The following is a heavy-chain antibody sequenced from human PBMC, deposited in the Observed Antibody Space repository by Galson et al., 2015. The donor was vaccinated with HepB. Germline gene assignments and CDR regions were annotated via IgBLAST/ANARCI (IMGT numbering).Heavy chain of an antibody. V-gene: IGHV3-30-3*01. CDR2: ISYDGSNK. Sequence: SLRLSCAASGFTFSSYAMHWVRQAPGKGLEWVAVISYDGSNKYYADSVKGRFTISRDNSKNTLYLQMNSLRAEDTAVYYCARGYCSSTSCYNRNWTKGHAFDIWGQGTMVTVSS. CDR1: GFTFSSYA. D-gene: IGHD2-2*02. J-gene: IGHJ3*02. CDR3: ARGYCSSTSCYNRNWTKGHAFDI.